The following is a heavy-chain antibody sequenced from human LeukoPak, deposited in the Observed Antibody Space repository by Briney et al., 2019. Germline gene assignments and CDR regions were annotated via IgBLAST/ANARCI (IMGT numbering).Heavy chain of an antibody. V-gene: IGHV3-74*01. CDR3: ARPHTGFDS. J-gene: IGHJ4*02. CDR2: ISGDGSSA. CDR1: GFTFSAYW. Sequence: GGSLRLSCAASGFTFSAYWMHWVRQAPGEGLVWLSRISGDGSSAYYADSVKGRLTISRDNAKNTLYLQMNSLKPEDAAVYYCARPHTGFDSWGQGTLVTVSS.